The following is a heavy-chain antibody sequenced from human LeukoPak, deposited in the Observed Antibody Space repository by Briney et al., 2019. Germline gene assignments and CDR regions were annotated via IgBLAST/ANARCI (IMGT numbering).Heavy chain of an antibody. CDR1: GFTFSSYS. CDR3: ARTLWFGELPLGALFDY. V-gene: IGHV3-48*04. J-gene: IGHJ4*02. Sequence: GGSLRLSCGASGFTFSSYSMNWVRQAPGKGLEWVSYITGSISTIYYADSVKGRFTISRDNAKNSLYLQMNSLRAEDTAVYYCARTLWFGELPLGALFDYWGQGTLVTVSS. D-gene: IGHD3-10*01. CDR2: ITGSISTI.